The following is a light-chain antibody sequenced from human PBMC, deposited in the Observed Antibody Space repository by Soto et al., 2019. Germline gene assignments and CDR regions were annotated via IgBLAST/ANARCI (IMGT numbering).Light chain of an antibody. J-gene: IGLJ1*01. Sequence: QSALTQPASVSGSPGQSITISCSGTSIDVGCYNYVSWYQQHPGKAPKLMIYDVSNRPSGVSNRFSGSKSGNTASLTISGIQAEDEADYYCSSYTSSSTYVFGTGTKLTVL. V-gene: IGLV2-14*01. CDR1: SIDVGCYNY. CDR3: SSYTSSSTYV. CDR2: DVS.